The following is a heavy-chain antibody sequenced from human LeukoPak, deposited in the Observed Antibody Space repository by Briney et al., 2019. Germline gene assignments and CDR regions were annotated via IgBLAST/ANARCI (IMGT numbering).Heavy chain of an antibody. CDR2: INPNSGGT. D-gene: IGHD6-19*01. CDR3: ARAPGYSSGWYFFSC. V-gene: IGHV1-2*02. J-gene: IGHJ4*02. CDR1: GYTFTGYY. Sequence: ASVKVSCKASGYTFTGYYIHWVRQAPGQGLEWMGWINPNSGGTNYAQKFQGRVTMTRDTSTSTAYMELSRLRSDDTAVYYCARAPGYSSGWYFFSCWGQGTLVTVSS.